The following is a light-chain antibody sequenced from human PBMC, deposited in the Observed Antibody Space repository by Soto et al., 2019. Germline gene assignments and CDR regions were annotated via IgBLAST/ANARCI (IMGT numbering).Light chain of an antibody. CDR1: QNINKW. CDR2: DAS. CDR3: HKDNGE. V-gene: IGKV1-5*01. J-gene: IGKJ4*02. Sequence: DIQMTQSPSTLSASVGDRLTITSRASQNINKWLDWYQQKPGRAPRLLIYDASSLESGVPSRFSGSGSGTEFTLTISSRQPDDCATYYCHKDNGEFGGGLKVEIK.